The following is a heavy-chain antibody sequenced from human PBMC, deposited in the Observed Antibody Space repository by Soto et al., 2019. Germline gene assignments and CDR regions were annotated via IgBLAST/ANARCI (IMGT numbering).Heavy chain of an antibody. CDR3: ARGLRTTLVTPVAFDI. CDR1: GGSISSGGYY. CDR2: IYYSGST. D-gene: IGHD3-16*01. V-gene: IGHV4-31*03. Sequence: QVQLQESGPGLVKPSQTLSLTCTVSGGSISSGGYYWSWIRQHPGKGLEWIGYIYYSGSTYYNPSLKSRVPKSVATSTNQFSLKLSSVAAADTAVYYCARGLRTTLVTPVAFDIWGQGTMVTVSS. J-gene: IGHJ3*02.